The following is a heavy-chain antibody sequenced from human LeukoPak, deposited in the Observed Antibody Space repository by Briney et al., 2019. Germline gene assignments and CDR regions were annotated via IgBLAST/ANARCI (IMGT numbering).Heavy chain of an antibody. CDR3: ARNFNY. CDR1: GFTVSSYE. CDR2: ISTSSGTI. V-gene: IGHV3-48*02. J-gene: IGHJ4*02. Sequence: GGSLRLSCAVSGFTVSSYEMNWVRQAPGKGLEWISYISTSSGTIYYADSVKGRFTISRDNAKNSLYLQMNSLRDEDTAVYYCARNFNYWGRGTLVTVSS.